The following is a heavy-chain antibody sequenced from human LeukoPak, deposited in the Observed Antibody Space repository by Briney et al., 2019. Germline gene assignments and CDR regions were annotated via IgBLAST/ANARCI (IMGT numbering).Heavy chain of an antibody. CDR1: GYTFTSSG. V-gene: IGHV1-18*01. Sequence: ASVKVSCKASGYTFTSSGISWVRQAPGQGLEWMGWISAYNGYTNYAQKSQDRVTMTTDTSTSTAYMELRSLRSDDTALYYCARGALGDAFHIWGQGTMVTVSS. CDR3: ARGALGDAFHI. J-gene: IGHJ3*02. CDR2: ISAYNGYT.